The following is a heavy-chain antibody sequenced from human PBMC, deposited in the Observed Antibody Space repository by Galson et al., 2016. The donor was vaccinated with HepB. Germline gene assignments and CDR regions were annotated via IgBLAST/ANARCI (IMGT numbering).Heavy chain of an antibody. V-gene: IGHV3-48*03. CDR3: ARDPGTICHGINYHFDL. D-gene: IGHD1-1*01. CDR2: ISTSGRNI. CDR1: GFTFSTYE. J-gene: IGHJ4*02. Sequence: SLRLSCAASGFTFSTYEMTWVRQAPGKGLEWVPYISTSGRNIYYAESVKGRFTISRDNSKNTLYLQMDSLRLEDTALYYCARDPGTICHGINYHFDLWGQGSLVTVSS.